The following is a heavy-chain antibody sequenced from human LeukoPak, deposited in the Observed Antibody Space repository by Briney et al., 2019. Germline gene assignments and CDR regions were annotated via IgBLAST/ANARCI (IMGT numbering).Heavy chain of an antibody. V-gene: IGHV3-11*04. CDR2: ISSSGSTI. J-gene: IGHJ3*02. CDR1: GFTFSNAW. D-gene: IGHD3-22*01. Sequence: GGSLRLSCAASGFTFSNAWMSWVRQAPGKGLEWVSYISSSGSTIYYADSVKGRFTISRDNAKNSLYLQMNSLRAEDTAVYYCARGWTYYYDSSGYYSRAFDIWGQGTMVTVSS. CDR3: ARGWTYYYDSSGYYSRAFDI.